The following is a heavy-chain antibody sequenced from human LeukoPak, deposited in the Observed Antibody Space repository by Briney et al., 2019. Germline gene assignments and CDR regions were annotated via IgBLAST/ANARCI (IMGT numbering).Heavy chain of an antibody. D-gene: IGHD2-15*01. J-gene: IGHJ3*02. CDR2: IYYSGST. CDR1: GGSISSYY. CDR3: AREMSGCSGGSCYSFAFDI. V-gene: IGHV4-59*01. Sequence: SETLSLTCTVSGGSISSYYWSWIRQPPGKGLEWIGYIYYSGSTNYSPSLKSRVTISVDTSKNQFSLKLSSVTAADTAVYYCAREMSGCSGGSCYSFAFDIWGQGTMVTVSS.